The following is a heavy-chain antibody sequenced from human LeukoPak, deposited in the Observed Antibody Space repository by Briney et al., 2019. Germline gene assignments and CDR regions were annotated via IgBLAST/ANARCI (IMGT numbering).Heavy chain of an antibody. V-gene: IGHV4-34*01. CDR2: INHSGST. J-gene: IGHJ4*02. CDR1: GGSFSGYY. Sequence: SETLSLTCAVYGGSFSGYYWSWIRQPPGKGLEWIGKINHSGSTNYNPSLKSRVTISVDTSKKQFSLKLSSVTAADTAVYYCARGHLAAPLDYWGQGTLVTVSS. D-gene: IGHD6-25*01. CDR3: ARGHLAAPLDY.